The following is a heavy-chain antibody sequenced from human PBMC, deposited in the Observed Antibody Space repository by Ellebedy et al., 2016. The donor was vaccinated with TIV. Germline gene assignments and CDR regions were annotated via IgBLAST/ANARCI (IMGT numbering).Heavy chain of an antibody. CDR2: ISAYNGNT. D-gene: IGHD3-3*01. CDR3: ARGGYDFWSGLNGWFDP. CDR1: GYTFTSYG. J-gene: IGHJ5*02. V-gene: IGHV1-18*01. Sequence: ASVKVSXXASGYTFTSYGISWVRQAPGQGLEWMGWISAYNGNTNYAQKLQGRVTMTTDTSTSTAYMELRSLRSDDTAVYYCARGGYDFWSGLNGWFDPWGQGTLVTVSS.